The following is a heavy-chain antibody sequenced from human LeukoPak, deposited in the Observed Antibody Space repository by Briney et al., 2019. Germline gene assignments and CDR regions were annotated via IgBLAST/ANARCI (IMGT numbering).Heavy chain of an antibody. CDR2: ISGSGGST. J-gene: IGHJ4*02. CDR3: AKARIVVVITRYYFDY. Sequence: GGSLRLSCAASGFTFSSCAMSWVRQAPGKGLEWVSAISGSGGSTYYADSVKGRFTISRDNSKNTLYLQMNSLRAEDTAVYYCAKARIVVVITRYYFDYWGQGTLVTVSS. CDR1: GFTFSSCA. V-gene: IGHV3-23*01. D-gene: IGHD3-22*01.